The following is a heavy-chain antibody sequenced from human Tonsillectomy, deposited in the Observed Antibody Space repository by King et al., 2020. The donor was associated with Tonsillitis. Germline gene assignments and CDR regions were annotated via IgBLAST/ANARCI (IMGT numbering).Heavy chain of an antibody. J-gene: IGHJ3*02. D-gene: IGHD3-22*01. CDR2: ISAYNGDT. Sequence: VQLVQSGAEVKKPGASVKVSCKASGYTFSSYGISWVRQAPGQGLEWMGWISAYNGDTNYAQKFQGRVTMTTDTSTSTAYMELRSLRSDDAALYFCARDPLLYYDTSGQSAFDIWGQGTMVTVSS. V-gene: IGHV1-18*01. CDR3: ARDPLLYYDTSGQSAFDI. CDR1: GYTFSSYG.